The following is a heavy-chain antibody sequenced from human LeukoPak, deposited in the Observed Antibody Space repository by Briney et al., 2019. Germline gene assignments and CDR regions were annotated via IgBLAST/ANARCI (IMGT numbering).Heavy chain of an antibody. V-gene: IGHV7-4-1*02. Sequence: ASVKVSCKASGYTFTGHAMNLVRQAPGPGPEWMGYINTKTGNPTYAQGFTGRFVFSLDTSVSTAYLQISSLKPEDTGVYYCAKGGWVAVTGMDSWGQGTLVTVSS. CDR1: GYTFTGHA. CDR2: INTKTGNP. J-gene: IGHJ4*02. D-gene: IGHD6-19*01. CDR3: AKGGWVAVTGMDS.